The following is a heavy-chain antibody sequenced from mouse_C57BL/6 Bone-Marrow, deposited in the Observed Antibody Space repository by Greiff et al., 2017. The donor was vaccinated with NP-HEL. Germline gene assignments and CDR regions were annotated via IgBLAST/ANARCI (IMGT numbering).Heavy chain of an antibody. CDR1: GFTFSSYA. D-gene: IGHD1-1*01. V-gene: IGHV5-4*01. J-gene: IGHJ4*01. Sequence: EVQGVESGGGLVKPGGSLKLSCAASGFTFSSYAMSWVRQTPEKRLEWVATISDGGSYTYYPDNVKGRFTISRDNAKNNLYLQMSHLKSEDTAMYYCARDREFITTVVATGDYAMDYWGQGTSVTVSS. CDR3: ARDREFITTVVATGDYAMDY. CDR2: ISDGGSYT.